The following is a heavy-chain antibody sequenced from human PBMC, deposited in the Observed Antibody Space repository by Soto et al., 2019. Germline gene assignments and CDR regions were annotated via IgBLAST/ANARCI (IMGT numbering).Heavy chain of an antibody. V-gene: IGHV3-74*01. CDR1: GFTFSSDW. J-gene: IGHJ4*02. CDR2: IDSAGRTT. Sequence: PGGSLRLSCAASGFTFSSDWMHWFRQAPGKVLVWVSRIDSAGRTTTYAVSVKGRFTISRDNAKNTLYLQMNGLRAEDTALYYCARWFTGGNFDYFDSWVQGTRVTVSS. D-gene: IGHD3-10*01. CDR3: ARWFTGGNFDYFDS.